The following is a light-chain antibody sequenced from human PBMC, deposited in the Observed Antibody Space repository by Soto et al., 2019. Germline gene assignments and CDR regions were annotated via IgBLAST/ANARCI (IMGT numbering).Light chain of an antibody. J-gene: IGKJ5*01. CDR1: QSVAYN. CDR3: QQYNHWPIT. Sequence: EVVMTQSPATLSVSPGERATLSCRASQSVAYNLAWYQQKPGQAPRLLIYGASTRATGIPARFSGSGSGTEFTLTFSSLQSEDFAVYSCQQYNHWPITFGQGTRLEIK. CDR2: GAS. V-gene: IGKV3-15*01.